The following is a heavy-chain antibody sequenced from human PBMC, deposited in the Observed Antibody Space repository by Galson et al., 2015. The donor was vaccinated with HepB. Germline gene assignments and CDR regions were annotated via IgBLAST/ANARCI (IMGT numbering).Heavy chain of an antibody. Sequence: SVKVSCKVSGYTLTELSMHWVRQARGQRLEWIGWIVVGSGNTNYAQKFQERVTITRDMSTSTAYMELSSLRSEDTAVYYCAVGHLEWELLIPPDYWGQGTLVTVSS. CDR2: IVVGSGNT. D-gene: IGHD1-26*01. V-gene: IGHV1-58*02. CDR3: AVGHLEWELLIPPDY. J-gene: IGHJ4*02. CDR1: GYTLTELS.